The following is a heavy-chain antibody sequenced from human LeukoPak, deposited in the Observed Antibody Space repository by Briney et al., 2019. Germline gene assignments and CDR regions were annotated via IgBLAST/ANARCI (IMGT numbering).Heavy chain of an antibody. D-gene: IGHD2-15*01. J-gene: IGHJ6*03. V-gene: IGHV1-2*02. Sequence: ASVKVSCKASGGTFRRFAMSWVRQAPGQGLEWMGWINPNGGVTKYAQNFQGRVTMTRDTSITTDYMELSRLRSDDSAVYYCALGCCSGGNCYYMNIWGKGTTVT. CDR2: INPNGGVT. CDR1: GGTFRRFA. CDR3: ALGCCSGGNCYYMNI.